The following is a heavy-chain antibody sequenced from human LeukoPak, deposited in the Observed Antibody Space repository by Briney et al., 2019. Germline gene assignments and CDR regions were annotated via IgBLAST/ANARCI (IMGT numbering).Heavy chain of an antibody. J-gene: IGHJ4*02. D-gene: IGHD3-9*01. Sequence: PGGSLRLSCAASGFTFSSYSMNWVRQAPGKGLEWVSSISSSSSYIYYADSVKGRFTISRDNAKNSLYLQMNSLRAEDTAVYYCARDLYDILTGNFDYWGQGTLVTVSS. CDR3: ARDLYDILTGNFDY. V-gene: IGHV3-21*01. CDR1: GFTFSSYS. CDR2: ISSSSSYI.